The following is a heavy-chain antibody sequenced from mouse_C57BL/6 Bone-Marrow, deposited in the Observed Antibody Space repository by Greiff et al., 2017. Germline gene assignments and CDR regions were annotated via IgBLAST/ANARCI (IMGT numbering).Heavy chain of an antibody. Sequence: VQLQQPGAELVRPGSSVKLSCKASGYTFTSYWMHWVKQRPIQGLEWIGNIDPSDSETHYNQKFKDKATLTVDKSSSTAYMQLSSLTSEDSAVYYCARDYYGSSYWYFDVGGTGTTVTVSS. D-gene: IGHD1-1*01. CDR3: ARDYYGSSYWYFDV. CDR1: GYTFTSYW. J-gene: IGHJ1*03. V-gene: IGHV1-52*01. CDR2: IDPSDSET.